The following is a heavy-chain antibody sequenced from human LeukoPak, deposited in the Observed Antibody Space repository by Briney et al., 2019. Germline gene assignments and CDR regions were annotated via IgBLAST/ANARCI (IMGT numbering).Heavy chain of an antibody. J-gene: IGHJ6*03. CDR2: FDPEDVET. CDR3: ASNNNWNYYMDV. D-gene: IGHD1-20*01. V-gene: IGHV1-24*01. CDR1: GYTLTELS. Sequence: ASVKVSCKVSGYTLTELSMHWVRQAPGKGLEWMGGFDPEDVETIYAQKFQGRVTMTEDTSADTAHMELSSLRSEDTAVYYCASNNNWNYYMDVWGKGTTVTVSS.